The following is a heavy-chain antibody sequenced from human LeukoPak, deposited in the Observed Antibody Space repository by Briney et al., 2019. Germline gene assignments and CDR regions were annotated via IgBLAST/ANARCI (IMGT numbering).Heavy chain of an antibody. Sequence: KSSETLSLTCAVYGGSFSGYYWSWIRQPPGKGLEWIGEINHSGSTNYNPSLKSRVTISVDTSKNQFSLKLSSVTAADTAVYYCARQRGIYSSGWFVEGDYYGMDVWGQGTTVTVSS. CDR1: GGSFSGYY. CDR2: INHSGST. V-gene: IGHV4-34*01. CDR3: ARQRGIYSSGWFVEGDYYGMDV. J-gene: IGHJ6*02. D-gene: IGHD6-19*01.